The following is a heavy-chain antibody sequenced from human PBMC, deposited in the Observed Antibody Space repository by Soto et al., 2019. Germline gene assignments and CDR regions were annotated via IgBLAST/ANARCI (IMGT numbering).Heavy chain of an antibody. CDR1: GFTFSSYW. V-gene: IGHV3-7*05. Sequence: GSLRLSCAASGFTFSSYWMSWVRQAPGKGLEWVANIKQDGSEKYYVDSVKGRFTISRDNAKNSLYLQMNSLRAEDTAVYYCARHEVVAAAMRRGYYYGMDVWDQGT. D-gene: IGHD2-2*01. CDR2: IKQDGSEK. CDR3: ARHEVVAAAMRRGYYYGMDV. J-gene: IGHJ6*02.